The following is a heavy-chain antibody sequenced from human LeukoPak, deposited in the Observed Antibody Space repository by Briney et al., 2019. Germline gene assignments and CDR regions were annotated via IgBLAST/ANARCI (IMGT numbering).Heavy chain of an antibody. V-gene: IGHV4-30-2*01. Sequence: SETLSLTCAVSGGSVSSGGYSWSWIRQPPGKGLEWIGYIYHSGSTYYNPSLKSRVTISVDRSKNQFSLKLSSVTAADTAVYYCARGGLAPREIWSGYFRGVALAPLDYWGQGTLVTVSS. CDR1: GGSVSSGGYS. CDR3: ARGGLAPREIWSGYFRGVALAPLDY. D-gene: IGHD3-3*01. J-gene: IGHJ4*02. CDR2: IYHSGST.